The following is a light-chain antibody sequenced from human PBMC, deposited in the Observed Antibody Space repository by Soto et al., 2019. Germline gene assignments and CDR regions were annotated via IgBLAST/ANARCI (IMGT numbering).Light chain of an antibody. CDR1: SSDVGGYNY. CDR3: TAYTSTSTYVFGTYV. Sequence: QSVLTQPPSASGSPGQSVTISCTGTSSDVGGYNYVSWYQQHPGKAPKLMIYEVSKRPSGVPDRFSGSKSVNTASLTVSGLQAEDEADYYCTAYTSTSTYVFGTYVFGTGTKVTVL. J-gene: IGLJ1*01. CDR2: EVS. V-gene: IGLV2-8*01.